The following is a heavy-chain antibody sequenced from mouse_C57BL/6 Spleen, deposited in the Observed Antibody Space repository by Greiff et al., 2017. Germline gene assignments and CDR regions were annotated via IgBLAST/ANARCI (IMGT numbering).Heavy chain of an antibody. CDR2: IYPGSGNT. V-gene: IGHV1-66*01. D-gene: IGHD1-3*01. CDR3: ARPFTKGAMDY. CDR1: GYSFTSYY. Sequence: VKVVESGPELVKPGASVKISCKASGYSFTSYYIHWVKQRPGQGLEWIGWIYPGSGNTKYNEKFKGKATLTADTSSSTAYMQLSSLTSEDSAVYDCARPFTKGAMDYWGQGTSVTVSS. J-gene: IGHJ4*01.